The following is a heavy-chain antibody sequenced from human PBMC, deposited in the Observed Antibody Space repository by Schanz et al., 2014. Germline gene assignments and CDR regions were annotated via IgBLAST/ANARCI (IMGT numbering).Heavy chain of an antibody. Sequence: QLQMQESGPGLVKPSETLSLTCSVSGDSISSTSYYWGWIRQPPGKGLEWIGSIYYSGSTYYNASLKSRVTISGDTSKHQFSLKLNSVTAADSAVYYCARLWGGWRIPDYWGQGTLVTVSS. J-gene: IGHJ4*02. CDR3: ARLWGGWRIPDY. CDR1: GDSISSTSYY. V-gene: IGHV4-39*01. D-gene: IGHD6-19*01. CDR2: IYYSGST.